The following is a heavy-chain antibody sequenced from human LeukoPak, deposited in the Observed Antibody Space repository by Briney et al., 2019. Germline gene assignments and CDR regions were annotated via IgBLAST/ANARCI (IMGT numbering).Heavy chain of an antibody. CDR1: GFTFSSYG. V-gene: IGHV3-21*01. CDR2: ISSSSSYI. D-gene: IGHD3-22*01. J-gene: IGHJ4*02. CDR3: ATSYYYDSSGYTSWDY. Sequence: GGSLRLSCAASGFTFSSYGMHWVRQAPGKGLEWVSSISSSSSYIYYADSVKGRFTISRDNAKNSLYLQMNSLRAEDTAVYYCATSYYYDSSGYTSWDYWGQGTLVTVSS.